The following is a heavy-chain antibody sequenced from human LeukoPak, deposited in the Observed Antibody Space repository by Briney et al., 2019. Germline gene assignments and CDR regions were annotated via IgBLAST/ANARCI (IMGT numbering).Heavy chain of an antibody. V-gene: IGHV5-51*01. CDR1: GYSFTSYW. J-gene: IGHJ5*02. CDR2: IYPGDSDT. Sequence: GESLKISCKGSGYSFTSYWIGWVRQMPGKGLEWMGIIYPGDSDTRYSPSFQGQVTISADKSISTAYLQWSSLNASDTAMYYCARASSTPANWFDPWGQGTLVTVSS. CDR3: ARASSTPANWFDP.